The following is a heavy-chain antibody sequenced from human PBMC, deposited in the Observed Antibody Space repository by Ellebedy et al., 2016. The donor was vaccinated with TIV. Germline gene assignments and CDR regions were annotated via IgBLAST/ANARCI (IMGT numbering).Heavy chain of an antibody. Sequence: GESLKISXAASGFSFSDHYMDWVRQAPGKGLEWVGRIGKKDTNYNTNYAASVKGRFIISRDDSKNSLFLQMNSLKTEDTGIYYCTREKGEVRFESGFDHWGQGTLVTVSS. J-gene: IGHJ4*02. CDR2: IGKKDTNYNT. CDR1: GFSFSDHY. V-gene: IGHV3-72*01. D-gene: IGHD3-3*01. CDR3: TREKGEVRFESGFDH.